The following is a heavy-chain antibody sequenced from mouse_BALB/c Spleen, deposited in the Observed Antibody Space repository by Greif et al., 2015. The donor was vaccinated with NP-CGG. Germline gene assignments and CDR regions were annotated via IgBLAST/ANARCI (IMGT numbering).Heavy chain of an antibody. CDR2: ISSGGGST. CDR3: ARYDGYYYYTMDY. Sequence: EVKLVESGGGLVKPGGSLKLSCAASGFAFSSYDMSWVRQTPEKRLEWVAYISSGGGSTYYPDTVKGRFTISRDNAKNTLYLQMSSLKSEDTAMYHCARYDGYYYYTMDYWGQVTSVTVSS. V-gene: IGHV5-12-1*01. D-gene: IGHD2-3*01. J-gene: IGHJ4*01. CDR1: GFAFSSYD.